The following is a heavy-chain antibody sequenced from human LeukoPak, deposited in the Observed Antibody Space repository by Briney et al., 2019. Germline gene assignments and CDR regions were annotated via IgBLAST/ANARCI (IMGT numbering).Heavy chain of an antibody. CDR1: GYTFTGYY. V-gene: IGHV1-2*02. CDR3: ARDGATGWFDP. J-gene: IGHJ5*02. D-gene: IGHD1-26*01. Sequence: ASVKVSCKASGYTFTGYYMRWVRQAPGQGLEWMGWINPNSGGTNYAQKLQGRVTMTTDTSTSTAYMELRSLRSDDTAVYYCARDGATGWFDPWGQGTLVTVSS. CDR2: INPNSGGT.